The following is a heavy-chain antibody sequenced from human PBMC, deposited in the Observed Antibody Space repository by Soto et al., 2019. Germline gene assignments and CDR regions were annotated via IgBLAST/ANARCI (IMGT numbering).Heavy chain of an antibody. J-gene: IGHJ4*02. CDR1: GFTFSIYD. D-gene: IGHD5-18*01. V-gene: IGHV3-21*01. CDR2: ISRRSTNI. CDR3: ARDMDPATFTGGGFVY. Sequence: EVQLVESGGGLVKPGGSLRLSCAASGFTFSIYDMNWVRQAPGKGLEWVSSISRRSTNIYYADSVKGRFTISRDNAKNSLYLQMNSLRAEDSAVYSCARDMDPATFTGGGFVYWGPGTLVTVSS.